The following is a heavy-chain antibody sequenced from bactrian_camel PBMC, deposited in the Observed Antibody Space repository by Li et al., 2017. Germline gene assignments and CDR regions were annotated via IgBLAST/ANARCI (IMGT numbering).Heavy chain of an antibody. CDR2: ITDDGVI. D-gene: IGHD1*01. J-gene: IGHJ6*01. V-gene: IGHV3S53*01. Sequence: HVQLVESGGGSVQARGSPTLSCVASAYESMTCLGWFRQAPGNECELVSSITDDGVIYYADSVKGRFTISRDNKNAVYLRMDSLKPEDTAEYYCGAVIACPQSWYAKWNPPFAYWGQGTQVTVS. CDR3: GAVIACPQSWYAKWNPPFAY. CDR1: AYESMTC.